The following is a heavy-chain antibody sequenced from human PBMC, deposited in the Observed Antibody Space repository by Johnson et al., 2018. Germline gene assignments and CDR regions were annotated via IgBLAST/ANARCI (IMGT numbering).Heavy chain of an antibody. CDR3: ARDGLSTYDAFDI. CDR2: ISYDGSNK. V-gene: IGHV3-30*03. D-gene: IGHD2/OR15-2a*01. CDR1: GFTFSRYG. J-gene: IGHJ3*02. Sequence: QVQLVESGGGVVQPGRSLRLSCGASGFTFSRYGMHWVRQAPGKGLEWVAVISYDGSNKYYADSVKGRFTISRDNSKNTLYLQMNSLRAEDTAVYYCARDGLSTYDAFDIWGPGTMVPVSS.